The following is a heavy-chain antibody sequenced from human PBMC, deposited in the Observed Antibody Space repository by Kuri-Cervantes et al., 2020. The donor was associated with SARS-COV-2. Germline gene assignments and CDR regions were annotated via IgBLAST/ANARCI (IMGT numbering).Heavy chain of an antibody. CDR3: ARVRLCFDY. CDR1: GGSVSSGSCY. J-gene: IGHJ4*02. D-gene: IGHD3-16*01. Sequence: SETLSLTCTVSGGSVSSGSCYWSWIRQPPGKGLEWIGSIYYSGSTYYNPSLKSRVTISLDTSKNQFSLKLSSVTAADTAVYYRARVRLCFDYWGQGTLVTVSS. V-gene: IGHV4-39*01. CDR2: IYYSGST.